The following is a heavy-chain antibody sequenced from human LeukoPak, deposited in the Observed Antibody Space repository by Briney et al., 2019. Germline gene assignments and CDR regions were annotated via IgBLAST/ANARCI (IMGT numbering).Heavy chain of an antibody. Sequence: ASVKVSCKASGYTFTSYGISWVRQAPGQGLEWMGWISAYNGNTNYAQKLQGRVTMTTDTSISTAYMELSRLRSDDTAVYYCARQIQLAYNWFDPWGQGTLVTVSS. D-gene: IGHD5-18*01. CDR2: ISAYNGNT. CDR3: ARQIQLAYNWFDP. V-gene: IGHV1-18*01. CDR1: GYTFTSYG. J-gene: IGHJ5*02.